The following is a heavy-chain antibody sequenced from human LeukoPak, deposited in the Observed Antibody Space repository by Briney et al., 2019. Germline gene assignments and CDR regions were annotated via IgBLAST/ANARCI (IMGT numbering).Heavy chain of an antibody. CDR3: ARGPSGSQLDY. J-gene: IGHJ4*02. D-gene: IGHD3-10*01. Sequence: ASVKVSCKASGYTFTSYYMHWVRQAPGQGLEWMGWINPNSGGTNYAQKFQGRVTMTTDTSISTAYMELRRLRSDDTAVYYCARGPSGSQLDYWGQGTLVTVSS. CDR2: INPNSGGT. CDR1: GYTFTSYY. V-gene: IGHV1-2*02.